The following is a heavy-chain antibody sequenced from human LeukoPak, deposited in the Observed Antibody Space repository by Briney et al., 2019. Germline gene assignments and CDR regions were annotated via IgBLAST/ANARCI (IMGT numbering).Heavy chain of an antibody. CDR3: AKGGGSSWEFFDS. Sequence: GGSLRLSCAASGFTVSSNYMSWVRQPPGKGLEWVSVIYSGGSTYYAASVKGRFTISIDTSKNKFYLQMDSLRAEDTAVYYCAKGGGSSWEFFDSWGQGTLVTVSS. J-gene: IGHJ4*02. CDR2: IYSGGST. D-gene: IGHD6-13*01. V-gene: IGHV3-66*01. CDR1: GFTVSSNY.